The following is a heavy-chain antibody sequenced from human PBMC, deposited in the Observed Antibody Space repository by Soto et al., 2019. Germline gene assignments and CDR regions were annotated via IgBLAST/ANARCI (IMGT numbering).Heavy chain of an antibody. Sequence: SLSLSCAAYGFTVITYSMNWVRLAPGKGLEWVSSISSSSSYIYYADSVKGRFTISRDNAKNSLYLQMNSLRAEDTAVYYCARDQPSTIDYWGQGTLVTVSS. CDR3: ARDQPSTIDY. CDR1: GFTVITYS. CDR2: ISSSSSYI. V-gene: IGHV3-21*01. J-gene: IGHJ4*01.